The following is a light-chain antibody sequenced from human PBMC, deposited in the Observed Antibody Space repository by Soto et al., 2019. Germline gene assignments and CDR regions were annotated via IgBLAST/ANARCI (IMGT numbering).Light chain of an antibody. CDR3: QQCYSTPPNT. CDR1: QSVLYSSNNKNY. V-gene: IGKV4-1*01. CDR2: WAS. Sequence: DIVMTQSPDSLAVSLGERATINCKFSQSVLYSSNNKNYLAWYQQKPGQPPKLLIYWASTRESGVPDRFSGSGSGTDFTLTISSLQAEDVAVYYCQQCYSTPPNTFGGGTKVEIK. J-gene: IGKJ4*01.